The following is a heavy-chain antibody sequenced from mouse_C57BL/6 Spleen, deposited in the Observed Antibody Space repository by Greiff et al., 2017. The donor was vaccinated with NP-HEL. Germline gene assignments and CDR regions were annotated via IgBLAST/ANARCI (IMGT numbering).Heavy chain of an antibody. Sequence: EVKLLESGGGLVKPGGSLKLSCAASGFTFSDYGMHWVRQAPEKGLEWVAYISSGSSTIYYADTVKGRFTISRDNAKNTLFLQMTSLRSEDTAMYYCARQWLGAWFAYWGQGTLVTVSA. V-gene: IGHV5-17*01. CDR1: GFTFSDYG. CDR3: ARQWLGAWFAY. CDR2: ISSGSSTI. J-gene: IGHJ3*01. D-gene: IGHD1-3*01.